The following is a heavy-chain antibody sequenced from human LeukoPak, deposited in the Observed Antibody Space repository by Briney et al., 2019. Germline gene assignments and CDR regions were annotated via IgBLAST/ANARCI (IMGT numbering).Heavy chain of an antibody. D-gene: IGHD1-26*01. CDR1: GFTFSSYG. CDR2: ISGSGGST. Sequence: GGSLRLSCAASGFTFSSYGMSWVRQGTGKGLEWVSAISGSGGSTNYADSVKGRFTISRDNSKNTPYLQMNSLRAEDTAVYYCAKSRGSYPLSSFDYWGQGTLVTVSS. J-gene: IGHJ4*02. CDR3: AKSRGSYPLSSFDY. V-gene: IGHV3-23*01.